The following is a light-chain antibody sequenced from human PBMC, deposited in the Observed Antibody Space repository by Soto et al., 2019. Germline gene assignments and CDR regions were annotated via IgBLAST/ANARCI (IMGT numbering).Light chain of an antibody. CDR3: QQSYNTPLT. CDR2: AAS. V-gene: IGKV1-39*01. J-gene: IGKJ4*01. CDR1: QSISSY. Sequence: DIQMTQSPSSLSASVGDRVTISCRASQSISSYLNWYQQKPGKAPKLLIYAASSLQGGLPSRFSGSGSETDFTLTISSLQPEDFATYYCQQSYNTPLTFGGGTKVEI.